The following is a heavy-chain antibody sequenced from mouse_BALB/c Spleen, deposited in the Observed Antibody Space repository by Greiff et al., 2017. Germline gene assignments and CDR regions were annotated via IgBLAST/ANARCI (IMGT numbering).Heavy chain of an antibody. CDR2: ISSGGSYT. V-gene: IGHV5-9-4*01. J-gene: IGHJ4*01. Sequence: EVHLVESGGGLVKPGGSLKLSCAASGFTFSSYAMSWVRQSPEKRLEWVAEISSGGSYTYYPDTVTGRFTISRDNAKNTLYLEMSSLRSEDTAMYYCARVDGYYLYYAMDYWGQGTSVTVSS. D-gene: IGHD2-3*01. CDR3: ARVDGYYLYYAMDY. CDR1: GFTFSSYA.